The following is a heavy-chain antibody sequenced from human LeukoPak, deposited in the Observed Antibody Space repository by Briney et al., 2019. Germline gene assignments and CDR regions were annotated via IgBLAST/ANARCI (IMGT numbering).Heavy chain of an antibody. CDR3: ARGRSGYCSSTSCKGGAFDI. CDR2: IFYSGST. CDR1: GGSFSGYY. V-gene: IGHV4-59*12. D-gene: IGHD2-2*01. J-gene: IGHJ3*02. Sequence: PSETLFLTCAVYGGSFSGYYWSWIRQPPGKGLEWIGYIFYSGSTNYNPSLKSRLTISVDTSKNQFSLKLSSVTAADTAVYYCARGRSGYCSSTSCKGGAFDIWGQGTMVTVSS.